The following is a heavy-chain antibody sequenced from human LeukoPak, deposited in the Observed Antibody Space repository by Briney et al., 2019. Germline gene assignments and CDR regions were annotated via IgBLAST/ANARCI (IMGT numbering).Heavy chain of an antibody. Sequence: GGSLRLSCAASGFTFSSYAMHWVRQAPGKGLEWVAVISYDGSNKYYADSVKGRFTISRDNSKNTLYLQMNSLRAEDTAVYYCARRKSQLWARKGYYYMDVWGKGTTVTISS. D-gene: IGHD5-18*01. CDR2: ISYDGSNK. V-gene: IGHV3-30*04. CDR3: ARRKSQLWARKGYYYMDV. CDR1: GFTFSSYA. J-gene: IGHJ6*03.